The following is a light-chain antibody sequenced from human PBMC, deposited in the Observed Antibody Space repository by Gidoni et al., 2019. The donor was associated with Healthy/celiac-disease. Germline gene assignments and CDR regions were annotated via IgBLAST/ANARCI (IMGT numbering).Light chain of an antibody. Sequence: EIVLTQSPGTLSLSPGERAPLSCRASQSVSSSYLAWYQQKPGQAPRLLIYGASSRATGIPDRFSGSGSGTDFTLTISRLEPEDFAVYYCQQYGSSLGPFGQGTKVEIK. J-gene: IGKJ1*01. CDR3: QQYGSSLGP. CDR2: GAS. CDR1: QSVSSSY. V-gene: IGKV3-20*01.